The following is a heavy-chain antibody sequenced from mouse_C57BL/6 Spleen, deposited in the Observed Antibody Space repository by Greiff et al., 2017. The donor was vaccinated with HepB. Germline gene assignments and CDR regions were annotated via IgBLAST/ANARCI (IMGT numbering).Heavy chain of an antibody. CDR2: IYPGDGDT. Sequence: QVHVKQSGPELVKPGASVKISCKASGYAFSSSWMNWVKQRPGKGLEWIGRIYPGDGDTNYNGKFKGKATLTADKSSSTAYMQLSSLTSEDSAVYFCFITTVFSPYAMDYWGQGTSVTVSS. D-gene: IGHD1-1*01. J-gene: IGHJ4*01. CDR1: GYAFSSSW. CDR3: FITTVFSPYAMDY. V-gene: IGHV1-82*01.